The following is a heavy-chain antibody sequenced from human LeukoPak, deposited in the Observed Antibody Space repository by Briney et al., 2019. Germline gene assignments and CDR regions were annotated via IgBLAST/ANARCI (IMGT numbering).Heavy chain of an antibody. D-gene: IGHD6-19*01. V-gene: IGHV3-23*01. CDR2: ISGSGGST. CDR1: GFTFSIYA. Sequence: PGGSLRLSCAASGFTFSIYAMSWVRQAPGKGLEWVSGISGSGGSTYYAGSVKGRFTISRDNSKNTLYLQMNSLRAEDTAVYYCAKSPIIAVAGTWFDPWGQGTLVTVSS. J-gene: IGHJ5*02. CDR3: AKSPIIAVAGTWFDP.